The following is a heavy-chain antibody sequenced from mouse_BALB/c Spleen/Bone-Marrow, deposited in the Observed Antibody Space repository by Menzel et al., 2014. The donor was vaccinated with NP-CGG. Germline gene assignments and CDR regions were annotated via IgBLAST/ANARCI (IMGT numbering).Heavy chain of an antibody. CDR1: GYTFTSYW. V-gene: IGHV1S81*02. J-gene: IGHJ2*01. Sequence: VKLMESGAELVKPGASVKLSCKASGYTFTSYWMHWVKQRPGQGLEWIGEINPSNGRTNYNEKFKSKATLTVDKSSSTAYMQRSSLTSEDSAVYYCARCYYGNYFDYWGQGTTLTVSS. D-gene: IGHD2-1*01. CDR2: INPSNGRT. CDR3: ARCYYGNYFDY.